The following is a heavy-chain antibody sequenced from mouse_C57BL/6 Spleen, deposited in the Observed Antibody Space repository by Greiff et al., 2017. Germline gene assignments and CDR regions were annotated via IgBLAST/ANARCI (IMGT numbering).Heavy chain of an antibody. CDR1: GYTFTSYW. CDR3: ARERYYGSSFFDD. CDR2: IDPSDSET. J-gene: IGHJ2*01. D-gene: IGHD1-1*01. V-gene: IGHV1-52*01. Sequence: QVQLQQPGAELVRPGSSVKLSCKASGYTFTSYWMHWVKQRPIQGLEWIGNIDPSDSETHYNQKFKDKATLTVDKSSSTAYMQLSSLTSEDSAVYYSARERYYGSSFFDDWGQGTTLTVSS.